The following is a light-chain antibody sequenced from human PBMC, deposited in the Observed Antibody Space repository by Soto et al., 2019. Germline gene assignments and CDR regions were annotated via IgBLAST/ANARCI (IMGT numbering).Light chain of an antibody. CDR3: AAWDDSLSAHWV. J-gene: IGLJ3*02. Sequence: QPVLTQPPSASGTPGQRVTISCSGSSSNIGSNYVYWYQQLPGTAPKLLIYSNNQRPSGVPDRFSGSKSGTSASLAISGLRSEDEADYYCAAWDDSLSAHWVFGGGTKLTVL. V-gene: IGLV1-47*02. CDR2: SNN. CDR1: SSNIGSNY.